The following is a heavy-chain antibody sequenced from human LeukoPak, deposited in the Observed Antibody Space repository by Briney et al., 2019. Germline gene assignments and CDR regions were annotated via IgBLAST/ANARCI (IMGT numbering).Heavy chain of an antibody. CDR1: GFTVSSNY. J-gene: IGHJ4*02. D-gene: IGHD6-13*01. Sequence: GGSLRLSCAAYGFTVSSNYMSWVRQAPGKGLEWVSVIYSGGSTYYADSVKGRFTISRDNSKNTLYLQMNSLKAEDTAVYYCAKRIAATGSFDYWGQGTLVTVSS. CDR2: IYSGGST. CDR3: AKRIAATGSFDY. V-gene: IGHV3-66*01.